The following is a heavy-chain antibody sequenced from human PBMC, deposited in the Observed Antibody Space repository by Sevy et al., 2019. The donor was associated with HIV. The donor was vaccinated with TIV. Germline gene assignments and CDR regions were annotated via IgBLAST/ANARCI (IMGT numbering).Heavy chain of an antibody. D-gene: IGHD1-26*01. CDR1: GFTFRIDW. CDR3: ASGSPGTSGN. CDR2: INSDGLST. J-gene: IGHJ4*02. Sequence: EGSLRLSCAASGFTFRIDWMHWVRQAPGKALLWVSRINSDGLSTAYADSVQGRFTISRDNAKNTIYLQMNSLRGEDTGVYYCASGSPGTSGNWGQGALVTVSS. V-gene: IGHV3-74*01.